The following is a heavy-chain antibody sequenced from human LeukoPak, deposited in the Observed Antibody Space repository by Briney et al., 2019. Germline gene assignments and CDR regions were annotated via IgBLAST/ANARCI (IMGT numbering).Heavy chain of an antibody. D-gene: IGHD4-17*01. CDR1: GFTVSNYA. J-gene: IGHJ4*02. Sequence: GGSLRLSCAGSGFTVSNYAMSWVRQAPGKGLEWVSGISSSGGSTYYADSVKGRFTISRDNSKNTVYLQMNSLRAEDTAVYYCAKGVTVTTQEFDYWGQGILVTVSS. CDR2: ISSSGGST. CDR3: AKGVTVTTQEFDY. V-gene: IGHV3-23*01.